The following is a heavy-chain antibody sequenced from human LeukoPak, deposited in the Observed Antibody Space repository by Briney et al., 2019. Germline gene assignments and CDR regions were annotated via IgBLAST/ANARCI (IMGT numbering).Heavy chain of an antibody. CDR2: IWYDGSNK. Sequence: GGSLRLSCAASGFTFSSYGMHWVRQDPGKWLEWVAVIWYDGSNKYYADSVKGRFTISRDNSKNTLYLQMNSLRAEDTAVYYCARHYYGSRSYYNGSDYWGQGTLVTVSS. V-gene: IGHV3-33*01. J-gene: IGHJ4*02. CDR1: GFTFSSYG. CDR3: ARHYYGSRSYYNGSDY. D-gene: IGHD3-10*01.